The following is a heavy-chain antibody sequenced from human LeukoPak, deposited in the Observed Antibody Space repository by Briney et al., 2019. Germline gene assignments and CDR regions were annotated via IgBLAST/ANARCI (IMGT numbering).Heavy chain of an antibody. V-gene: IGHV1-8*01. D-gene: IGHD6-13*01. CDR2: MNPNSGNT. J-gene: IGHJ4*02. CDR1: GYTFTSYD. Sequence: ASVKVSCKASGYTFTSYDINWVRQATGQGLEWMGWMNPNSGNTGYAQKFQGRITMTRNTSISTAYMELSSLTSEETAVYYCARIAAAGNRRLNYWGQGTLVTVYS. CDR3: ARIAAAGNRRLNY.